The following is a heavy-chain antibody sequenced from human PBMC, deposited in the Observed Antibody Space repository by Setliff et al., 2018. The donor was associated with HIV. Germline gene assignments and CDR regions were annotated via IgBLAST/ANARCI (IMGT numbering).Heavy chain of an antibody. J-gene: IGHJ6*03. CDR1: GGTFSSYA. CDR3: AKTVVLTPYVSYYYYMDV. CDR2: IIPIFGTA. V-gene: IGHV1-69*13. Sequence: GASVKVSCKASGGTFSSYAINWVRQAPGQGLEWMGGIIPIFGTADYAQKFQGRVTIIADGSTSTAYMELSSLRSEDTAVYYCAKTVVLTPYVSYYYYMDVWGKGTTVTVSS. D-gene: IGHD2-15*01.